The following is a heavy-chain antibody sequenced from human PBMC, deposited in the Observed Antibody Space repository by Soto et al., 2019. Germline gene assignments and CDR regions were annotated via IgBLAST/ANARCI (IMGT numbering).Heavy chain of an antibody. CDR2: IYPGDSDT. D-gene: IGHD2-21*02. J-gene: IGHJ3*02. Sequence: PGESLKVSCKGSGYSFASYWIGWVRQMPGKGLEWMGIIYPGDSDTRYSPSFQGQVTISADKSISTAYLQWSGLKAADTARYYCATQAAYCGGDCYSADAFDIWGQGTMVTVSS. V-gene: IGHV5-51*01. CDR1: GYSFASYW. CDR3: ATQAAYCGGDCYSADAFDI.